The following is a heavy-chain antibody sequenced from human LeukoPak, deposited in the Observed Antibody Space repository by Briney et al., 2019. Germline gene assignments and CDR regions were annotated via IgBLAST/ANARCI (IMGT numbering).Heavy chain of an antibody. J-gene: IGHJ4*02. D-gene: IGHD6-19*01. CDR2: INPSGGST. Sequence: ASVKVSCKASGYTFTSYYIHWVRQAPGQGLEWMGLINPSGGSTNYAQKFQGRVTMTRDMSTNTVYMELSSLRSEDTAVYYCARESSAVAAGHYWGQGTLVTVSS. V-gene: IGHV1-46*01. CDR1: GYTFTSYY. CDR3: ARESSAVAAGHY.